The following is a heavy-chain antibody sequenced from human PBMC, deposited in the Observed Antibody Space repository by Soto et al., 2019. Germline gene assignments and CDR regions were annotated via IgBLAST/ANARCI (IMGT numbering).Heavy chain of an antibody. J-gene: IGHJ4*02. Sequence: SETLSLTCTVSGGSISSGDYYWSWIRQPPGKGLEWIGYIYYSGSTYYNPSLKSRVTISVDTSKNQFSLKLSSVTAADTAVYYCARSPHLYCSGGSCYAQPFDYWGQGTLVTVSS. V-gene: IGHV4-30-4*01. CDR1: GGSISSGDYY. CDR2: IYYSGST. CDR3: ARSPHLYCSGGSCYAQPFDY. D-gene: IGHD2-15*01.